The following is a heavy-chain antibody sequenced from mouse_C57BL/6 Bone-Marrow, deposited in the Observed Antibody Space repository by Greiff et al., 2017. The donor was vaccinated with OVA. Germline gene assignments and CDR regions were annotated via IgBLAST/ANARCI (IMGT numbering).Heavy chain of an antibody. D-gene: IGHD4-1*01. CDR3: GVLGRGDY. Sequence: QVQLQQPGAELVRPGTSVKLSCKASGYTFTSYWMHWVKQRPGQGLEWIGVIDPSDSYTNYNQKFKGKATLTVDTSSSTAYMQFSSLTSEDSAVYYCGVLGRGDYWGQGTTLTVSS. V-gene: IGHV1-59*01. CDR1: GYTFTSYW. J-gene: IGHJ2*01. CDR2: IDPSDSYT.